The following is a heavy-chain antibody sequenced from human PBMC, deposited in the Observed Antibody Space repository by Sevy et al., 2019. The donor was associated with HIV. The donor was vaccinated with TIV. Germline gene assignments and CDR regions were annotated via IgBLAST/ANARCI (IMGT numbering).Heavy chain of an antibody. Sequence: GGSLRLSCAASGFTFSTYWMNWVRQAPGKGLEWVVNIKQDGSGKYYVDSVKGRFTISRDNAKNSLFLQMNSLRVEDTAVYYCATDLFSSSSAVVPDIWGQGTMVTVSS. D-gene: IGHD6-6*01. V-gene: IGHV3-7*01. CDR2: IKQDGSGK. CDR1: GFTFSTYW. CDR3: ATDLFSSSSAVVPDI. J-gene: IGHJ3*02.